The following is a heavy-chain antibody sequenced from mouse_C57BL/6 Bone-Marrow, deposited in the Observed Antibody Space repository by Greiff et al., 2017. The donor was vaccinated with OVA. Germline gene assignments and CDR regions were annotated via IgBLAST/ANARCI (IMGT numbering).Heavy chain of an antibody. CDR2: IDPSDSYT. CDR3: AREDYDPFAY. Sequence: VKLQQPGAELVRPGTSVKLSCKASGYTFTSYWLHWVKQRPGQGLEWIGVIDPSDSYTNYNQKFKGKATLTVDTSSSTAYMQLSSLTSEDSAVYYCAREDYDPFAYWGQGTLVTVSA. V-gene: IGHV1-59*01. J-gene: IGHJ3*01. CDR1: GYTFTSYW. D-gene: IGHD2-4*01.